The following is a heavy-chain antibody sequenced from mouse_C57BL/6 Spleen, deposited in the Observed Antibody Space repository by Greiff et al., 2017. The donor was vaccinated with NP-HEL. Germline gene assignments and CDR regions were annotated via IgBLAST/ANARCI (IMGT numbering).Heavy chain of an antibody. V-gene: IGHV1-55*01. CDR2: LYPGSGST. J-gene: IGHJ2*01. Sequence: QVQLQQPGAELVKPGASVKMSCKASGYTFTSYWITWVKQRPGQGLEWIGDLYPGSGSTNYNEKFKSKATLTVDTSSITSYMQLSSLTSEDSAVYYCARLETTVVAHFDYWGQGTTLTVSS. CDR3: ARLETTVVAHFDY. D-gene: IGHD1-1*01. CDR1: GYTFTSYW.